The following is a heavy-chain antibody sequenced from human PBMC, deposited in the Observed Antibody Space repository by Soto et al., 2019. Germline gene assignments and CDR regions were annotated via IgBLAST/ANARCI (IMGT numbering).Heavy chain of an antibody. D-gene: IGHD1-1*01. CDR1: GGSFSGYY. V-gene: IGHV4-34*01. CDR2: INHSGST. J-gene: IGHJ5*02. Sequence: QVQLQQWGAGLLKPSETLSLTCAVYGGSFSGYYWSWIRQPPGKGLEWIGEINHSGSTNYNPSLKSRVTISVDTSKNQFSLKLSSVTAADTAVYYCARGATRQPNITTSFDPWGQGTLVTVSS. CDR3: ARGATRQPNITTSFDP.